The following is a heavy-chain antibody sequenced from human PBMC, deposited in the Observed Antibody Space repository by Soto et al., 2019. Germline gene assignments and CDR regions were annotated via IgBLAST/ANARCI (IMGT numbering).Heavy chain of an antibody. Sequence: PSETLSLTCTVSGGSISSGGSYWGWIRQPPGKGLEWIGYIYYRGNTILNPSLRSRVTLSVDTSKNQFSLNLSSVTAADTAVYYCVRYCSTTKCPFDYWGQGTLVTVSS. V-gene: IGHV4-30-4*01. D-gene: IGHD2-2*01. CDR1: GGSISSGGSY. CDR3: VRYCSTTKCPFDY. CDR2: IYYRGNT. J-gene: IGHJ4*02.